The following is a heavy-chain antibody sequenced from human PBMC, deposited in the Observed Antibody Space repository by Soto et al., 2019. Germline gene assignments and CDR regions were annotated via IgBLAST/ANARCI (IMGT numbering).Heavy chain of an antibody. J-gene: IGHJ4*02. CDR1: GFTFSSYG. CDR3: ARGYGDYEGIY. Sequence: GGSLRLSCAASGFTFSSYGMHWVRQAPGKGLEWVAVIWSDGSNKYYADSVKGRFTISRDNSKNTLYLQMNSLRAEDTAMYYCARGYGDYEGIYWGQGTLVTVSS. D-gene: IGHD4-17*01. CDR2: IWSDGSNK. V-gene: IGHV3-33*01.